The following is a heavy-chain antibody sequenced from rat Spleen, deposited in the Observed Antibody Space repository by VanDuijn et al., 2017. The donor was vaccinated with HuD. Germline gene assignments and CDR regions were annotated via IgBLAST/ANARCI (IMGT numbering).Heavy chain of an antibody. D-gene: IGHD1-9*01. Sequence: EVQLVESGGGLVQPGRSLKLSCAASGFNFNDYWMGWVRKAPGKGPEWIGEINKDSSTIKYTPSLKDKFTITRDNAQNTLYLQMSKLGSEDTAIYYCASHSTYSGYTLDYWRQRVLVTVPS. CDR3: ASHSTYSGYTLDY. CDR1: GFNFNDYW. V-gene: IGHV4-2*01. J-gene: IGHJ2*01. CDR2: INKDSSTI.